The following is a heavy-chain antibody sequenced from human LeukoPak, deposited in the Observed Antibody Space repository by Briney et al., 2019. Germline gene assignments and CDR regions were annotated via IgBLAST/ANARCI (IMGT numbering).Heavy chain of an antibody. D-gene: IGHD1-26*01. CDR3: ARRRDWELPYFDY. Sequence: SETLSLTCTVSGGSVSSGTYYWSWIRQPPGKGLEWIGYIYYSGSTNYNPSLKSRVTISVDTSKNQFSLKLSSVTAADTAVYYCARRRDWELPYFDYWGQGTLVTVSS. CDR2: IYYSGST. V-gene: IGHV4-61*01. J-gene: IGHJ4*02. CDR1: GGSVSSGTYY.